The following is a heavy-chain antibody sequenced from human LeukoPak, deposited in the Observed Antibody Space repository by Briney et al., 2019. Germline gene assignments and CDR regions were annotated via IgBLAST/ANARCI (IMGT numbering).Heavy chain of an antibody. D-gene: IGHD3-10*01. V-gene: IGHV4-38-2*02. CDR1: GYSISSGYY. CDR2: IYHSGST. J-gene: IGHJ6*03. Sequence: SETLSLTCTVSGYSISSGYYWGWIRQPPGKGLEWIGSIYHSGSTYYNPSLKSRVTISVDTSKNQFSLKLSSVTAADTAVYYCARLGITMVRGVIGSYYYYYYMDVWGKGTTVTISS. CDR3: ARLGITMVRGVIGSYYYYYYMDV.